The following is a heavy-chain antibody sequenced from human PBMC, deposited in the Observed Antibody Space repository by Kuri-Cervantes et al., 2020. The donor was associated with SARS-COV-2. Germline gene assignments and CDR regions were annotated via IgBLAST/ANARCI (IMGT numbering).Heavy chain of an antibody. V-gene: IGHV1-46*03. J-gene: IGHJ6*02. CDR3: ARVVPAAINGMDV. Sequence: ASVKDSCKASGYTFTSYYMHWVRQAPGQGLERMGIINPSGGSTSYAQKFQGRVTMTRDTSTGTVYMELSSLRSEDTAVYYCARVVPAAINGMDVWGQGTTVTVSS. CDR1: GYTFTSYY. CDR2: INPSGGST. D-gene: IGHD2-2*01.